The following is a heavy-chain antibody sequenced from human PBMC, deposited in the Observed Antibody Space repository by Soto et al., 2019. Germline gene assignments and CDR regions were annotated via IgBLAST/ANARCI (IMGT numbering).Heavy chain of an antibody. D-gene: IGHD3-16*02. J-gene: IGHJ5*02. V-gene: IGHV3-30*18. CDR3: AKVGDLGELSPDFDP. CDR2: ISYDGSNK. Sequence: GGSLRLSCAASGFTFSSYGMHWVRQAPGKGLEWVAVISYDGSNKYYADSVKGRFTISRDNSKNTLYLQMNSLRAEDTAVYYCAKVGDLGELSPDFDPWGQGTLVTVSS. CDR1: GFTFSSYG.